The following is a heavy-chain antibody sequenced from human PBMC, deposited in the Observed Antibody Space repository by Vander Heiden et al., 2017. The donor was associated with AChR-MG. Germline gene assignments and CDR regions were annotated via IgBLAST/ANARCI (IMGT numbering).Heavy chain of an antibody. D-gene: IGHD2-15*01. CDR3: ARDASGFVGLGSFL. J-gene: IGHJ4*02. CDR2: IIPIFGTA. Sequence: QVQLVQSGAEVKKPGSSVKVSCKASGGTFSSYAISWVRQAPGQGLEWMGGIIPIFGTANYAQKVQGRVTITADESTSTAYMELSRMRSEDTAVYYCARDASGFVGLGSFLWGQGTLVTVSS. CDR1: GGTFSSYA. V-gene: IGHV1-69*01.